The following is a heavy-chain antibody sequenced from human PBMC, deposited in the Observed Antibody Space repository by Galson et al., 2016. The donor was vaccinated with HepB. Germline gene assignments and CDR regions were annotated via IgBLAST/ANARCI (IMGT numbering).Heavy chain of an antibody. CDR2: IWYDGSNE. CDR3: ARQNQWDLLSYLDY. CDR1: GFSFSSYG. D-gene: IGHD1-26*01. Sequence: SLRLSCAASGFSFSSYGMHWVRQAPGKGLEWVALIWYDGSNEHFADSVKGRFTISRDNSKNTLYLPMNSLRAEDTAVYYCARQNQWDLLSYLDYWGQGTLFPVSS. J-gene: IGHJ4*02. V-gene: IGHV3-33*01.